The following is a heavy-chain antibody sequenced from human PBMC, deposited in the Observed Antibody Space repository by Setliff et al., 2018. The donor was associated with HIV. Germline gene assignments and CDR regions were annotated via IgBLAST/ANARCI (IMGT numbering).Heavy chain of an antibody. Sequence: PSETLSLTCTVSGVPTSASTYYWGWIRQPPGKGLDWIGYISYSGKTYYNPSLKSRVTISVDTSNNHISLRLNSVTTADTAIYYCAGQGAVTGHSFDSWGPGALVTVSS. CDR1: GVPTSASTYY. CDR3: AGQGAVTGHSFDS. J-gene: IGHJ4*02. D-gene: IGHD6-19*01. V-gene: IGHV4-39*01. CDR2: ISYSGKT.